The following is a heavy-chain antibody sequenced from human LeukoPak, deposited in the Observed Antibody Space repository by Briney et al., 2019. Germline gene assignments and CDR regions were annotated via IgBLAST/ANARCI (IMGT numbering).Heavy chain of an antibody. J-gene: IGHJ4*02. CDR2: ISYSGST. CDR1: GGSISSYY. Sequence: SETLSLTCTVSGGSISSYYWNWIRQSPTKGLEWIGYISYSGSTNYNPTLKSRVTISLDTSKDQFSLKVRSVTAADTAVYYCARGFDSKSTYFDYWGQGTLVTVSS. V-gene: IGHV4-59*01. D-gene: IGHD5-12*01. CDR3: ARGFDSKSTYFDY.